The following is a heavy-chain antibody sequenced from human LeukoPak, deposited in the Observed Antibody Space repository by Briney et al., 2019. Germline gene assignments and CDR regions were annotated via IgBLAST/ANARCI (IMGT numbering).Heavy chain of an antibody. Sequence: ASVKVSCKASGYTFTSYDINWVRQATGQGLEWMGWMNPNSGNTGYAQKFQGRVTITRNTSISTAYMELRSLRSEDTAVYYCARLLAISSGPWGIDDWGQGTQVTVSS. V-gene: IGHV1-8*03. D-gene: IGHD6-19*01. CDR2: MNPNSGNT. CDR3: ARLLAISSGPWGIDD. J-gene: IGHJ4*02. CDR1: GYTFTSYD.